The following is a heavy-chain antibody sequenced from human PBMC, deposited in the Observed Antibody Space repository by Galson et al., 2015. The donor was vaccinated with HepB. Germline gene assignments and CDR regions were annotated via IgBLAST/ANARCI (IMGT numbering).Heavy chain of an antibody. V-gene: IGHV1-69*10. CDR3: ARVDYYGSGSYIGYYYYYYMDV. Sequence: SVKVSCKASGGTFSRYAISWVRQAPGQGLEWMGGIIPILGIANYAQKFQSRVTITADKSTSTAYMELSSLRSEDTAVYYCARVDYYGSGSYIGYYYYYYMDVWGKGTTVTVSS. D-gene: IGHD3-10*01. CDR2: IIPILGIA. CDR1: GGTFSRYA. J-gene: IGHJ6*03.